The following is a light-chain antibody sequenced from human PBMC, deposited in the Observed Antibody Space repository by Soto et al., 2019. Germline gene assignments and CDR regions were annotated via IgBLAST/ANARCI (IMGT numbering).Light chain of an antibody. CDR1: KSNIGRNT. J-gene: IGLJ2*01. Sequence: QSVLTQPPSASGTPGQRVTISCSGSKSNIGRNTVIWYQQVPGRAPKLLIYSNNQRPSGVPDRISGSRSGTSASLAISGLQSEDEADYYCAAWDDSLNGVVFGGGTKLTVL. V-gene: IGLV1-44*01. CDR3: AAWDDSLNGVV. CDR2: SNN.